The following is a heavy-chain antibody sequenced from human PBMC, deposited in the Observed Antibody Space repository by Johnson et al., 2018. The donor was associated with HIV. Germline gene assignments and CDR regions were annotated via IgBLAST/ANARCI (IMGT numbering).Heavy chain of an antibody. CDR1: GFTVSSNY. D-gene: IGHD6-13*01. J-gene: IGHJ3*02. CDR2: ISSSGSTI. V-gene: IGHV3-48*01. Sequence: MLLVESGGGLVQPGGSLRLSCAASGFTVSSNYMSWVRQAPGKGLEWVSYISSSGSTIYYADSVKGRFTISRDNSKNTLYLQMNSLRAEDTAVYYCAPAGPDAFDIWGQGTMVTVSS. CDR3: APAGPDAFDI.